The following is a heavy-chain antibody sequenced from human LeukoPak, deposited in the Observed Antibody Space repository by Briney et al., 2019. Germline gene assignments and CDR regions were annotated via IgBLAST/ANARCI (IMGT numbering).Heavy chain of an antibody. V-gene: IGHV3-13*04. CDR1: GFTFSSYD. Sequence: GGSLRLSCAASGFTFSSYDMHWVRQATGKGLEWVSSIGTDGDTYYPGSVKGRFTISRENAKNSLYLQMNILGAGDTAVYYCAISVAGREYCFDYWGQGTLVAVSS. CDR3: AISVAGREYCFDY. D-gene: IGHD6-19*01. J-gene: IGHJ4*02. CDR2: IGTDGDT.